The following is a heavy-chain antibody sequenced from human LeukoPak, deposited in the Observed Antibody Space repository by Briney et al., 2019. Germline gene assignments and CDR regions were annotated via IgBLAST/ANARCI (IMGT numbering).Heavy chain of an antibody. CDR2: IHTSGST. CDR3: AGRECSGGSCYFDY. Sequence: SETLSLTCTVSGGSISSYYWSWIRQPAGKGLEWIGRIHTSGSTNYNPSLKSRVTISVDTSKNQFSLKLSSVTAADTAVYYCAGRECSGGSCYFDYWGQGTLVTVSS. D-gene: IGHD2-15*01. J-gene: IGHJ4*02. V-gene: IGHV4-4*07. CDR1: GGSISSYY.